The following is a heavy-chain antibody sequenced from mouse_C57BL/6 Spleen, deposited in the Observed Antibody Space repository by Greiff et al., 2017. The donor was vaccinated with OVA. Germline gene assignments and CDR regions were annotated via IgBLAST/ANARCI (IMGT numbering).Heavy chain of an antibody. CDR1: GYTFTAYN. V-gene: IGHV1-22*01. J-gene: IGHJ3*01. CDR3: ARLAYYGSSYEAWFAY. CDR2: INPNNGGT. Sequence: VQLQQSGPELVQPGASVKMPCKASGYTFTAYNMHWVKQSHGKSLEWIGYINPNNGGTSYNQKFKGKATLTVNKSSSTAYMELRSLTSEDSAVYYCARLAYYGSSYEAWFAYWGQGTLVTVSA. D-gene: IGHD1-1*01.